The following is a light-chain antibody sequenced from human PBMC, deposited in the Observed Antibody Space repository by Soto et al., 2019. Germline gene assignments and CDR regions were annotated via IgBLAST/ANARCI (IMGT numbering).Light chain of an antibody. CDR3: QQYNNWSPS. Sequence: EIVMTQSPATLSVSPGERATLSCRASQSVSSNLAWYQQKPGQAPRLLIHGASTRATGIPARFSGSGSGTEFHLTISSLLSEDFAMYYCQQYNNWSPSFGQGTKLEIK. V-gene: IGKV3-15*01. CDR2: GAS. J-gene: IGKJ2*01. CDR1: QSVSSN.